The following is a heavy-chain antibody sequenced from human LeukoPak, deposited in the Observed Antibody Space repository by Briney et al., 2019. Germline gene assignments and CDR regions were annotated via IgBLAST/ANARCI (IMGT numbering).Heavy chain of an antibody. D-gene: IGHD2-2*02. J-gene: IGHJ3*02. Sequence: GRSLRLSCAASGFTFSSYSMNWVRQAPGKGLEWVSSISSSSSYIYYADSVKGRFTISRDNAKNSLYLQMNSLRAEDTAVYYCARVRPAAIPIDAFDIWGQGTMVTVSS. CDR3: ARVRPAAIPIDAFDI. CDR1: GFTFSSYS. CDR2: ISSSSSYI. V-gene: IGHV3-21*01.